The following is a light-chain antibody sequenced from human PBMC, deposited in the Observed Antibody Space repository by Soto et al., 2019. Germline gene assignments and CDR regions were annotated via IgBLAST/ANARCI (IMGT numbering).Light chain of an antibody. J-gene: IGLJ1*01. CDR1: ISNIGNNY. V-gene: IGLV1-47*01. CDR2: RND. CDR3: AAWDDTVRTYV. Sequence: QSVLTQPSSVSGTPGQGVTISCSGSISNIGNNYVYWFQQLPGTAPKVLSNRNDQRPSGVPDRFCGSKSGTSASLAISGLRSEDEADYYCAAWDDTVRTYVFGTGTKLTVL.